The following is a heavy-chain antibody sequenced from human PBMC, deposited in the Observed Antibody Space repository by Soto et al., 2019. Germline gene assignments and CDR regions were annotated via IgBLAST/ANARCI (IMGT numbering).Heavy chain of an antibody. D-gene: IGHD2-21*02. CDR2: IYPGDSDT. J-gene: IGHJ4*02. CDR3: ARGPPLLLGTTIVPRNYYFDY. V-gene: IGHV5-51*01. Sequence: PGESLKISCKGSGYSFTSYWIGWVRQMPGKGLEWMGIIYPGDSDTRYSPSFQGQVTISADKSISTAYLQWSSLKASDTAMYYCARGPPLLLGTTIVPRNYYFDYWGQGTQVTVSS. CDR1: GYSFTSYW.